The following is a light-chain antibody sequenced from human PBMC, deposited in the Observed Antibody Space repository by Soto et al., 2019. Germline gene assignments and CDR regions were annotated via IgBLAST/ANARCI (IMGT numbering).Light chain of an antibody. CDR3: QSYDSSLSGYV. CDR1: SSDVGNSNR. J-gene: IGLJ1*01. V-gene: IGLV2-14*02. CDR2: EDI. Sequence: QSVLTQPASVSGSPGQSITISCTGTSSDVGNSNRVSWYQHHPGTDPKVMIYEDIKRPSGVSIRFSGSKSGNTASLAITGLQAEDEADYYCQSYDSSLSGYVFGTGTKLTVL.